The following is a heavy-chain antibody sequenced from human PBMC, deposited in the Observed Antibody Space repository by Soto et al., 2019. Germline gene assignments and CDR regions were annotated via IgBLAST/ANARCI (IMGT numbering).Heavy chain of an antibody. V-gene: IGHV4-34*01. D-gene: IGHD1-1*01. CDR2: INHSGST. CDR1: GGSFSGYY. CDR3: ARVSGTTTSPFDY. J-gene: IGHJ4*02. Sequence: ETLSLTCAVYGGSFSGYYWSWIRQPPGKGLEWIGEINHSGSTNYNPSLKSRVTISVDTSKNQFSLKLSSVTAADTAVYYCARVSGTTTSPFDYWGQGTLVTVSS.